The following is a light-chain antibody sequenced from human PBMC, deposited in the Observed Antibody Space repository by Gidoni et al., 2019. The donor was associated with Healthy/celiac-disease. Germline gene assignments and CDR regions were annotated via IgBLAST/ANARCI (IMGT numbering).Light chain of an antibody. CDR2: DVS. V-gene: IGLV2-14*03. Sequence: QSALTQPASVSASPGQSITISCTGTSSDVGGYNYLSWYQQHPGKAPKLMIYDVSNRPSEVATRFSGSNSGNTASLTISGLQAEDEADYYCSSYTSSFYVFGTGTKVTVL. CDR3: SSYTSSFYV. CDR1: SSDVGGYNY. J-gene: IGLJ1*01.